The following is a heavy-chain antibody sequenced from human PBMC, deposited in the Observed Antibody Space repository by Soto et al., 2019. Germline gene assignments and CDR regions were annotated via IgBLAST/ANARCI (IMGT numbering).Heavy chain of an antibody. Sequence: EVQLLESGGGLVQPGGSLRLSCAASGFTFSSYAMSWVRQAPGKGLEWVSVISGSGDSTYYVDSGRGRFTISRENSKNALYLQMNSLRAEDTAVFYCGKDCYGAAAGPTKFYGMDVWGQGNTV. V-gene: IGHV3-23*01. J-gene: IGHJ6*02. CDR2: ISGSGDST. CDR1: GFTFSSYA. D-gene: IGHD6-13*01. CDR3: GKDCYGAAAGPTKFYGMDV.